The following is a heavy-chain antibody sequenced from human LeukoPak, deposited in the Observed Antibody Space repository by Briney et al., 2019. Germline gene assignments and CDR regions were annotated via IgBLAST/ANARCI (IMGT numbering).Heavy chain of an antibody. J-gene: IGHJ4*02. Sequence: ASVKVSCKASGYTITSYYMHWVRQAPGQGLEWRGIINPSGASTSYAQKFQGRVTMTRDMSTSTVYMELSSLRSEDTAVYYCARDSGKLELRYYFDYWGQGTLVTVSS. V-gene: IGHV1-46*01. CDR3: ARDSGKLELRYYFDY. CDR1: GYTITSYY. D-gene: IGHD1-7*01. CDR2: INPSGAST.